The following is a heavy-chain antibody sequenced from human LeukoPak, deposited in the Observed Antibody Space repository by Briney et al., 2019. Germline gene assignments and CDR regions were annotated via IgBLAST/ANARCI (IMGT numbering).Heavy chain of an antibody. V-gene: IGHV3-48*01. CDR2: ISGGGTTI. Sequence: TGGSLRLSCAASGFTFDDYAMHWVRQAPGKGLEWVSYISGGGTTIYYADSVKGRFTISRDSAKDSLDLQMNSLRAEDTAVYYCAREPVYYYYMDAWGKGTTVTVSS. J-gene: IGHJ6*03. CDR1: GFTFDDYA. CDR3: AREPVYYYYMDA.